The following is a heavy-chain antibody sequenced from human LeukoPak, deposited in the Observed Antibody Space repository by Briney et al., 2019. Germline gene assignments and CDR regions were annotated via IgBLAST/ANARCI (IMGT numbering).Heavy chain of an antibody. Sequence: GRSLRLSCAASGFTFSSYGIHWVRQAPGKGLEWVAVISYDGSNKYYADSVKGRFTISRDNSKNTLYLQMNSLRAEDTAVYYCAKSPGYYDSSGYYFVHWGQGTLVTVSS. CDR3: AKSPGYYDSSGYYFVH. V-gene: IGHV3-30*18. CDR2: ISYDGSNK. J-gene: IGHJ4*02. D-gene: IGHD3-22*01. CDR1: GFTFSSYG.